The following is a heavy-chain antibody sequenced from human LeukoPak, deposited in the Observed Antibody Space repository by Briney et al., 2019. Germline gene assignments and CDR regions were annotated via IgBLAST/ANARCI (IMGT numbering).Heavy chain of an antibody. D-gene: IGHD6-13*01. V-gene: IGHV1-18*01. CDR1: GYTFTSYG. J-gene: IGHJ4*02. CDR2: ISAYNGNT. CDR3: ARSIAAAGDFDY. Sequence: ASVEVSCKASGYTFTSYGISWVRQAPGQGLEWMGWISAYNGNTNYAQKLQGRVTMTTDTSTSTAYMELRSLRSDDTAVYYCARSIAAAGDFDYWGQGTLVTVSS.